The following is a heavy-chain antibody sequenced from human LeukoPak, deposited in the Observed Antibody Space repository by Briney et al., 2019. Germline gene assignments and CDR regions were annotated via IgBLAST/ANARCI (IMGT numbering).Heavy chain of an antibody. CDR1: GFTFDDYA. V-gene: IGHV3-9*01. CDR3: AKDRAAAPYYGMDA. CDR2: ISWNSGSI. Sequence: GRSLRLSCAASGFTFDDYAMHWVRQAPGKGLEWVSGISWNSGSIGYADSVKGRFTISRDNAKNSLYLQMNSLRAEDTALYYCAKDRAAAPYYGMDAWGQGTTVTVSS. J-gene: IGHJ6*02. D-gene: IGHD6-13*01.